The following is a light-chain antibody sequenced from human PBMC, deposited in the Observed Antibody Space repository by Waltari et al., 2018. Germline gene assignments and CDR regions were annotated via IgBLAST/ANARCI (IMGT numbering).Light chain of an antibody. J-gene: IGLJ2*01. CDR2: DVT. V-gene: IGLV2-14*03. CDR3: SSYMDTTTLEL. Sequence: QSALTQPPPLPGLPGPPLTTPGPGTSSDFGIYNYVSWYQQHPGKAPKLIIYDVTNRPSGVSNRFSGSKSGNTASLTISGLQAEDEADYYCSSYMDTTTLELFGGGTSLTVL. CDR1: SSDFGIYNY.